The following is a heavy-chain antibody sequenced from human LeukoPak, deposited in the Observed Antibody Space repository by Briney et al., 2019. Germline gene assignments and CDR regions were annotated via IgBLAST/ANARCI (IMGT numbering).Heavy chain of an antibody. Sequence: GGSLRLSCAASGFTFSSYSMIWVRQAPGKGLEWVSSISSSNTYIYYADSVKGRFTISRDNAKNSLFLQMNDLRAEDTAVYCCARQGGAYFDYWGQGTLVTVSS. CDR3: ARQGGAYFDY. CDR1: GFTFSSYS. CDR2: ISSSNTYI. V-gene: IGHV3-21*06. J-gene: IGHJ4*02.